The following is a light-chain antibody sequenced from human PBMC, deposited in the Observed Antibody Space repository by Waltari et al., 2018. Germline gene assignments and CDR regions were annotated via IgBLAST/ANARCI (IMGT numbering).Light chain of an antibody. J-gene: IGLJ3*02. Sequence: SSELTQVPAVSVALGQTVSITCQGDSLIRSYASWYQQRPGQAPRLVLYGQDNRPSGIPDRFSGSTSGDTASLTITGAQAEDEADYYCHSRDTISTRVFGGGTRLTV. CDR2: GQD. CDR1: SLIRSY. V-gene: IGLV3-19*01. CDR3: HSRDTISTRV.